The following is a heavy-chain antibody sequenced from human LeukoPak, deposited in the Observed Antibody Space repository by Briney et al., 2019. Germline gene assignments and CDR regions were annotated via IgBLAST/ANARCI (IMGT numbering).Heavy chain of an antibody. Sequence: PGGSLRLSCAASGFTFSSYSMNWVRQAPGKGLEWVSSISSSSSYIYYADSVKGRFTNSRDNAKNSLYLQMNSLRVEDTAVYYCAKDSRSGWYGGNFQQWGQGTLVTVSS. J-gene: IGHJ1*01. CDR3: AKDSRSGWYGGNFQQ. D-gene: IGHD6-19*01. CDR1: GFTFSSYS. V-gene: IGHV3-21*04. CDR2: ISSSSSYI.